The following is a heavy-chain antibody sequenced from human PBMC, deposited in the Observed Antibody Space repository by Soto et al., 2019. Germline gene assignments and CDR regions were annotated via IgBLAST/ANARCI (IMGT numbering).Heavy chain of an antibody. CDR2: INPSGGST. J-gene: IGHJ4*02. V-gene: IGHV1-46*03. D-gene: IGHD3-22*01. Sequence: ASVKVSCKASGYTFTSYYMHWVRQAPGQGLEWMGIINPSGGSTSCAQKFQGRVTMTRDTSTSTVYMELSSLKTEDTAVYYCTRDSPYYYDSSGYYSPWGQYWGQGTLVTVSS. CDR1: GYTFTSYY. CDR3: TRDSPYYYDSSGYYSPWGQY.